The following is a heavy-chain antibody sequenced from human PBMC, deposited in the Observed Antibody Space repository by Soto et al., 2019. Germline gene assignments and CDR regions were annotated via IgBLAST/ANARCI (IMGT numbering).Heavy chain of an antibody. V-gene: IGHV4-30-4*01. CDR1: GGSISSGDYY. CDR3: AREVVVLMVYARAGMDV. CDR2: IYYSGST. J-gene: IGHJ6*02. D-gene: IGHD2-8*01. Sequence: SETLSLTCTVSGGSISSGDYYWSWIRQPPGKGLERIGYIYYSGSTYYNPSLKSRVTISVDTSKNQFSLKLSSVTAADTAVYYCAREVVVLMVYARAGMDVWGQGTTVTVSS.